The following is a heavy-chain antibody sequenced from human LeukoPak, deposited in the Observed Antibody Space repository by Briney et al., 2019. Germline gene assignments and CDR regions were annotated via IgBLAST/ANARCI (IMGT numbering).Heavy chain of an antibody. Sequence: SQTLSLTCAISGDSVSTSSVAWNWIRQSPSRSLEWLGRTYYRSKWNNDYAVSVKSRIIINPDTSKNQFSLQLNSVTPEDTAVYYCARYNWNGGRAFDVWGQGTMATVSS. CDR2: TYYRSKWNN. V-gene: IGHV6-1*01. D-gene: IGHD1-1*01. CDR3: ARYNWNGGRAFDV. J-gene: IGHJ3*01. CDR1: GDSVSTSSVA.